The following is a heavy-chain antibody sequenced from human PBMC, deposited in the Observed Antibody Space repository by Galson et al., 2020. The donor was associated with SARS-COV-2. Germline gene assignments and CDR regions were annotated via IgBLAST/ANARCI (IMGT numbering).Heavy chain of an antibody. J-gene: IGHJ6*02. Sequence: ASVKVSCKASGYTFTSYGISWVRQAPGQGLEWMGWISAYNDNTNYAQKLQGRVTMTTDTSTSTAYMELRSLRSDDTAVYYCSRGTTDWLSGGINYYYYGMDVWGQGTTVTVSS. CDR2: ISAYNDNT. D-gene: IGHD3-9*01. V-gene: IGHV1-18*01. CDR1: GYTFTSYG. CDR3: SRGTTDWLSGGINYYYYGMDV.